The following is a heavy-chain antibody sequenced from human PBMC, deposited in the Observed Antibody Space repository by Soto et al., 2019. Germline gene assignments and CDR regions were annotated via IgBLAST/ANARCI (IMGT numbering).Heavy chain of an antibody. CDR3: ARDYRGPDAEYFQH. CDR1: GFTFSDYY. V-gene: IGHV3-11*01. J-gene: IGHJ1*01. CDR2: ISSSGSTI. D-gene: IGHD3-16*01. Sequence: GGSLRLSCAASGFTFSDYYMSWIRQAPGKGLEWVSYISSSGSTIYYADSVKGRFTISRDNAKNSLYLQMNSLRAEDTAVYYCARDYRGPDAEYFQHWGQGTLVTVSS.